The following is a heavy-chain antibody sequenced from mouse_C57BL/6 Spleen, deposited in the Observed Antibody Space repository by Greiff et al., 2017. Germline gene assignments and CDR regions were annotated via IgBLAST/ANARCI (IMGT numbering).Heavy chain of an antibody. D-gene: IGHD3-2*02. V-gene: IGHV1-80*01. CDR1: GYAFSSYW. CDR2: IYPGDGDT. J-gene: IGHJ4*01. CDR3: ARGGSGDPYAMDY. Sequence: QVQLKESGAELVKPGASVKISCKASGYAFSSYWMNWVKQRPGKGLEWIGQIYPGDGDTNYNGKFKGKATLTADKSSSTAYMQLSSLTSEDSAVYFCARGGSGDPYAMDYWGQGTSVTVSS.